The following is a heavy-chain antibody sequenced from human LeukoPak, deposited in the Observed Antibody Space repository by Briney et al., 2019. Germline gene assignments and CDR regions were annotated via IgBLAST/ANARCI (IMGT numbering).Heavy chain of an antibody. CDR3: ARDVRAILTGYFFDY. D-gene: IGHD3-9*01. CDR2: ISYDGSNK. J-gene: IGHJ4*02. Sequence: PGGSLRLSCAASGFTFSSYAMHWVRQAPGKGLEWVAVISYDGSNKYYADSVKGRFTISRDNSKNTLYLQMNSLRAEDTAVYYCARDVRAILTGYFFDYWGQGTLATVSS. V-gene: IGHV3-30*04. CDR1: GFTFSSYA.